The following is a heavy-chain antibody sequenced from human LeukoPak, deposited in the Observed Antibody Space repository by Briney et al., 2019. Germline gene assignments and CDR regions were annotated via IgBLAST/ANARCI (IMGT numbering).Heavy chain of an antibody. CDR3: ARAPPGIVATFRGYWFDP. CDR1: GYTFTSYG. V-gene: IGHV1-18*01. D-gene: IGHD6-13*01. J-gene: IGHJ5*02. Sequence: ASVKVSCKASGYTFTSYGISWVRQAPGQGLEWMGWISAYNGNTNCAQKLQGRVTMTTDTSTSTAYMELRSLRSDDTAVYYCARAPPGIVATFRGYWFDPWGQGTLVTVSS. CDR2: ISAYNGNT.